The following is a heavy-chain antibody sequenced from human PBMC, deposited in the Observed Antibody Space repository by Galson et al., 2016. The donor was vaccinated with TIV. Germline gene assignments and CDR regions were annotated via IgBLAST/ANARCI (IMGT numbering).Heavy chain of an antibody. CDR2: ISGHTGNT. V-gene: IGHV1-18*01. D-gene: IGHD3-22*01. CDR3: ARDRGSMTMILVVDYYYGMDV. J-gene: IGHJ6*02. CDR1: GYTFTNYG. Sequence: SVKVSCKASGYTFTNYGISWVRRAPGQGLEWMGWISGHTGNTDYARKFQGRLLMTTDTSTGTDFMKLRNLTTDDTAVYYCARDRGSMTMILVVDYYYGMDVWGQGTTVTVSS.